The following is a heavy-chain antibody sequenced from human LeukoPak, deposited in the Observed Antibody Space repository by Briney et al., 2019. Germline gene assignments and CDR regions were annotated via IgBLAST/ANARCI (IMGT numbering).Heavy chain of an antibody. D-gene: IGHD2-2*01. Sequence: PGGSLRLSCAASGFTFSSYAMSWVRQAPGKGLERVSCISSSSSYIYYADSVKGRFTISRDNAKNSLYLQMNSLRTEDTAVYYCARDPRPIVVVPAGARYYMDVWGKGTTVTVSS. V-gene: IGHV3-21*01. CDR1: GFTFSSYA. CDR2: ISSSSSYI. J-gene: IGHJ6*03. CDR3: ARDPRPIVVVPAGARYYMDV.